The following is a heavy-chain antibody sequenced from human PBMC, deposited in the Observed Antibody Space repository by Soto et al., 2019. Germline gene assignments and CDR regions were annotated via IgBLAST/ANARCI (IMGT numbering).Heavy chain of an antibody. D-gene: IGHD6-13*01. CDR1: GGYISSYY. V-gene: IGHV4-59*01. J-gene: IGHJ4*02. Sequence: QAQLQESGPGLVKPSETLSLTCTVSGGYISSYYWTWIRQPPGKGLEWVGYVYYSGTTYYNPSLQSRVTISVDTSMNQFSLKVKSVTAADTAIYNCARAGSTWRYFFDYWGQGSLVSV. CDR3: ARAGSTWRYFFDY. CDR2: VYYSGTT.